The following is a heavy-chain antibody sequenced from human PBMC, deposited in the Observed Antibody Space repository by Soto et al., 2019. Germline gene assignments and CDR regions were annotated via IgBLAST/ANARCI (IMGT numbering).Heavy chain of an antibody. V-gene: IGHV3-9*01. CDR3: ARSWSGSTSGRVDV. CDR2: INWDGYSI. D-gene: IGHD3-3*01. CDR1: GFNFDDHV. Sequence: GGSLRLSCVASGFNFDDHVMHWVRQVPGKGLEWVGHINWDGYSIGYGGSVRGRFSISRDNAKNTLYLQMKSLRPEDTALYFCARSWSGSTSGRVDVWGQGTTVTVSS. J-gene: IGHJ6*02.